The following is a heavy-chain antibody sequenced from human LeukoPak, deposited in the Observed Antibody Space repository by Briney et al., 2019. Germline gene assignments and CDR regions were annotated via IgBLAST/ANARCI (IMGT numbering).Heavy chain of an antibody. Sequence: PSETLPLTCTVSGGSINSRNYHWGWIPQAPGKGLELIGSMYYSGPTNYNPSLKSRVTISADTSKNQVSLLLSSVTAADTVLYYCATYPDHFTSFAPWGQGTLVTVSS. CDR2: MYYSGPT. CDR1: GGSINSRNYH. J-gene: IGHJ5*02. CDR3: ATYPDHFTSFAP. D-gene: IGHD1-14*01. V-gene: IGHV4-39*01.